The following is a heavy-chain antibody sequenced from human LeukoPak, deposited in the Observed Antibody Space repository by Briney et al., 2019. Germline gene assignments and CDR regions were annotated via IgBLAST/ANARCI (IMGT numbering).Heavy chain of an antibody. J-gene: IGHJ4*02. V-gene: IGHV3-30-3*01. CDR1: GFAFSNYA. CDR2: ISDDGNHK. CDR3: AETSPLTVTTNF. Sequence: GGSLRLSCAASGFAFSNYAMHWVRQAPGKGLEWVAVISDDGNHKFYADSVKGRFTISRDNSKNTLYLQMNSLRAEDTALYYCAETSPLTVTTNFWGQGTLVTVSS. D-gene: IGHD4-17*01.